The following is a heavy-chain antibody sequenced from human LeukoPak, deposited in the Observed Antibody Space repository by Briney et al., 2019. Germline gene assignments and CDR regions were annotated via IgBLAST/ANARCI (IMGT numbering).Heavy chain of an antibody. J-gene: IGHJ4*02. CDR3: ARIGGINEGIQLWPLDY. D-gene: IGHD5-18*01. V-gene: IGHV4-39*07. CDR1: GGSISSGGYY. Sequence: KSSETLSLTCTVSGGSISSGGYYWSWIRQPPGKGLEWIGEINHSGGTNYDPSLKSRVTISVDTSKNQFSLKLSSVTAADTAEYYCARIGGINEGIQLWPLDYWGQGTLVTVSS. CDR2: INHSGGT.